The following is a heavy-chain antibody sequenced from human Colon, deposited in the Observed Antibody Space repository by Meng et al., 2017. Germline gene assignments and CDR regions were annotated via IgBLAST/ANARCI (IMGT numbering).Heavy chain of an antibody. CDR3: ARDRVPGKY. J-gene: IGHJ4*02. Sequence: GEVAEWGPGLVGPSETLSLPCTGSCGSLRRGSYYLGRIPPPPGKGLEWIGCIYYSGTTNYNPSLKSRVTISVDTSKNQFSLKLSSVTPADTAVYFCARDRVPGKYWGQGTLVTVSS. CDR2: IYYSGTT. V-gene: IGHV4-61*01. D-gene: IGHD1-14*01. CDR1: CGSLRRGSYY.